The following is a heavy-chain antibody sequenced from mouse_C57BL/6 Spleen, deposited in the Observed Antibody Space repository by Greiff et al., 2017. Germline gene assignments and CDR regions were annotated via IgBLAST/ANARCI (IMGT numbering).Heavy chain of an antibody. CDR1: GFTFSDYG. V-gene: IGHV5-17*01. D-gene: IGHD1-1*01. CDR2: ISSGSSTI. CDR3: ARNYYGSSYDAMDY. Sequence: EVQVVESGGGLVKPGGSLKLSCAASGFTFSDYGMHWVRQAPEKGLEWVAYISSGSSTIYYADTVKGRFTISRDNAKNPLFLQMTSLRSEDTAMYYCARNYYGSSYDAMDYWGQGTSVTVSS. J-gene: IGHJ4*01.